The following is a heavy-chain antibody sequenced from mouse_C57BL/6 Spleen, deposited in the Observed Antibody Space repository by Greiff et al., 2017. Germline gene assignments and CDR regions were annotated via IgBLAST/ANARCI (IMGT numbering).Heavy chain of an antibody. Sequence: EVKLMESGGGLVQPGGSMKLSCVASGFTFSNYWMNWVRQSPEKGLEWVAQIRLKSDNYATHYAESVKGRFTISRDDSKSSVYLQMNNLRAEDTGIYYCTGGVLRGYFDYWGQGTTLTVSS. J-gene: IGHJ2*01. D-gene: IGHD1-1*01. CDR2: IRLKSDNYAT. CDR3: TGGVLRGYFDY. V-gene: IGHV6-3*01. CDR1: GFTFSNYW.